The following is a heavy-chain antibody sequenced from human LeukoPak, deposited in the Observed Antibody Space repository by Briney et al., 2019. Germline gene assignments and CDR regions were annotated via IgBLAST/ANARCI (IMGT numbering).Heavy chain of an antibody. V-gene: IGHV3-23*01. CDR1: GFTFSNYA. CDR2: ISSSGAST. J-gene: IGHJ3*02. CDR3: ASDSIAARSDAFDI. Sequence: GGSLRLSCAASGFTFSNYAMSWVRQTPGKGLEWVSSISSSGASTYYADSVKGRFTISRDNSKNTLSLQMNSLRTEDTAVYYCASDSIAARSDAFDIWGQGTMVTVSS. D-gene: IGHD6-6*01.